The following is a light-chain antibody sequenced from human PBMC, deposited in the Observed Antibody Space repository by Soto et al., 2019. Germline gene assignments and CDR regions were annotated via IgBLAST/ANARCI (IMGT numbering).Light chain of an antibody. CDR1: SSDVGGYNY. CDR2: DVS. J-gene: IGLJ2*01. CDR3: SSYTSSSPVV. V-gene: IGLV2-14*01. Sequence: QSVLTQPASVSGSPGQSITISCTGTSSDVGGYNYVSWYQQHPGKAPKLMIYDVSNRPSGVSNRFSGSKSRNTASLTISGLQAEDEADYYCSSYTSSSPVVFGGGTKLTVL.